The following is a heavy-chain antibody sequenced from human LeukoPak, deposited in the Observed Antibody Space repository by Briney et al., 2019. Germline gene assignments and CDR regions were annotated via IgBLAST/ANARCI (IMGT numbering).Heavy chain of an antibody. CDR1: GGTFSSYA. CDR3: ARARDGPKGDYYMDV. D-gene: IGHD5-24*01. J-gene: IGHJ6*03. V-gene: IGHV1-69*13. CDR2: IIPIFGTA. Sequence: SVKVSCKASGGTFSSYAISWVRQAPGQGLEWMGGIIPIFGTANYAQKFQGRVTITADESTSTAYMELSSLRSEDTAVYYCARARDGPKGDYYMDVWGKGTTVTISS.